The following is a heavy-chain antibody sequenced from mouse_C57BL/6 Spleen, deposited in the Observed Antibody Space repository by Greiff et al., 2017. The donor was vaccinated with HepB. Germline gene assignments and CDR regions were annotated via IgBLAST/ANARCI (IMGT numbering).Heavy chain of an antibody. D-gene: IGHD1-1*01. CDR1: GYAFSSSW. CDR2: IYPGDGDT. CDR3: DSSHYYCSSYGYLDV. V-gene: IGHV1-82*01. Sequence: VQLQQSGPELVKPGASVKISCKASGYAFSSSWMNWVKQRPGKGLEWIGRIYPGDGDTNYNGKFKGKATMTADKSSSTAYMQLSSLTSEDSAVYFCDSSHYYCSSYGYLDVWGTGTTVTVSS. J-gene: IGHJ1*03.